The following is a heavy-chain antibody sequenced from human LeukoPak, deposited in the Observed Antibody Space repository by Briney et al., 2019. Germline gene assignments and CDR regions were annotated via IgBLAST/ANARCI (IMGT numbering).Heavy chain of an antibody. CDR1: GFPFSVFG. CDR3: ARDRRDGYKYLAH. CDR2: ISKSGDSI. Sequence: GGSLRLSCEASGFPFSVFGMNWVRQAPGKGLEWISSISKSGDSIYYADSVKGRFTISRDNAKKSLYLQTNSLRGEDTAVYYCARDRRDGYKYLAHWGQGTRVTVSS. V-gene: IGHV3-21*01. D-gene: IGHD5-24*01. J-gene: IGHJ4*02.